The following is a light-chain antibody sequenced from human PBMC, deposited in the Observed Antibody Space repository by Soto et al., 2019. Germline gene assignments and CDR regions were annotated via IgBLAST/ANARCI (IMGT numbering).Light chain of an antibody. CDR2: GAS. J-gene: IGKJ4*01. CDR3: QQYNKWPLT. V-gene: IGKV3-15*01. CDR1: ESVSSI. Sequence: EIVMTQSPATLSVSQGERATLSCRASESVSSILAWYQQKPGQAPRLLIYGASTRATGIPARFSGSGSGTEFTLTISSLQSEDFAVYYCQQYNKWPLTFGGGTKVEIK.